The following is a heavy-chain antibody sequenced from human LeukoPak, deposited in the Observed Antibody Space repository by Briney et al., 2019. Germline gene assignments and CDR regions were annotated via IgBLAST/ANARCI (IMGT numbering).Heavy chain of an antibody. V-gene: IGHV4-61*02. CDR1: GDSISSGDYY. CDR3: ARSVGTHWFDP. D-gene: IGHD2-15*01. J-gene: IGHJ5*02. CDR2: IYTSGST. Sequence: SETLSLTCTVSGDSISSGDYYWSWIRQPAGKGLEWIGRIYTSGSTNYNPSLKSRVTMSVDTSKNQFSLKLSSVTAADTAVYYCARSVGTHWFDPWGQGTLVTVSS.